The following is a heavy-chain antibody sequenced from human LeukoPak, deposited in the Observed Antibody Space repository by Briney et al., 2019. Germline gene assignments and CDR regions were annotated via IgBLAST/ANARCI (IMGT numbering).Heavy chain of an antibody. CDR2: ISYDGSNK. J-gene: IGHJ4*02. CDR3: AREGAEYYNILTGPFDY. D-gene: IGHD3-9*01. V-gene: IGHV3-30-3*01. CDR1: GFTFSSYA. Sequence: GGSLRLSCAASGFTFSSYAMHWVRQAPGKGLEWVAVISYDGSNKYYADSVKGRFTISRDNSKNTLYLQMNSLRAEDTAVYYCAREGAEYYNILTGPFDYWGQGTLVTVSS.